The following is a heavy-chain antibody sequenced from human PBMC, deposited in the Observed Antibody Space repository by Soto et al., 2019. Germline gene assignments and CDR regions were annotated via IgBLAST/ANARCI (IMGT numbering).Heavy chain of an antibody. Sequence: EVQLLESGGGLVQPGGSLRLSCAASGFTFSSYAMSWVRQAPGKGLEWVSAISGSGGSTYYADSVKGRFTISRDKSKTTLYLQMNSLRAEDTAVYYCAKDPMVRGVSSVMDVWGQGTTVTVSS. CDR1: GFTFSSYA. D-gene: IGHD3-10*01. J-gene: IGHJ6*02. CDR2: ISGSGGST. CDR3: AKDPMVRGVSSVMDV. V-gene: IGHV3-23*01.